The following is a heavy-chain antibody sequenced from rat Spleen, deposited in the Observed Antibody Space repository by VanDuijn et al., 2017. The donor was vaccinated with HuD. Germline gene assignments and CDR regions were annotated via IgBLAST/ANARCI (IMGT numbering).Heavy chain of an antibody. D-gene: IGHD1-2*01. CDR3: KSVAAISHYFDY. CDR1: GFTFSDYY. J-gene: IGHJ2*01. CDR2: ISYEGSST. Sequence: EVQLVESGGGLVQPGRSMKLSCAASGFTFSDYYMAWVRQAPKKGLEWVASISYEGSSTYYGDSVKGRFTISRDNAKSTLYLQMNSLRSEDTATYYCKSVAAISHYFDYWGQGVMVTVSS. V-gene: IGHV5-22*01.